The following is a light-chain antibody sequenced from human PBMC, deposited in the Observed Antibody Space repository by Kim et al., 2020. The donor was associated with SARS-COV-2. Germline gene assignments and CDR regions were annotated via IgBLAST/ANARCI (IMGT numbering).Light chain of an antibody. J-gene: IGLJ3*02. CDR1: SGHSSYA. Sequence: QPVLTQSPSASASLGASVKLTCTLSSGHSSYAIAWHQQQPAKGPRYLMKLNSDGSHTKGDGIPDRFSGSSSGAERYLTISSLQSEDEADYYCQTWGTGIGVFGGGTQLTVL. CDR2: LNSDGSH. CDR3: QTWGTGIGV. V-gene: IGLV4-69*01.